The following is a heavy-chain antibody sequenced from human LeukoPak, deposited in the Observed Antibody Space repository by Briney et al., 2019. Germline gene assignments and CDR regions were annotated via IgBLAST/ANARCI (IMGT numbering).Heavy chain of an antibody. D-gene: IGHD3-9*01. V-gene: IGHV4-39*01. J-gene: IGHJ4*02. CDR2: IYYSGST. CDR3: ARHDILTGRGLY. CDR1: GGSISSSSYY. Sequence: SETLSLTCTVSGGSISSSSYYWGWIRQPPGKGPEWIGSIYYSGSTYYNPSLKSRVTISVDTSKNQFSLKLSSVTAADTAVYYCARHDILTGRGLYWGQGTLVTVSS.